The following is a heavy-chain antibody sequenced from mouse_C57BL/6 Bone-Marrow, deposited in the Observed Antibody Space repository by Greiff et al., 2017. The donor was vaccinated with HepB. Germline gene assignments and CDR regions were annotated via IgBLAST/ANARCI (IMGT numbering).Heavy chain of an antibody. CDR2: ISSGGDYI. J-gene: IGHJ3*01. Sequence: VESGEGLVKPGGSLKLSCAASGFTFRSYAMSWVRQTPEKRLEWVAYISSGGDYIYYADTVKGRFTISRDNARNTLYLQMSSLKSEDTAMYYCTSGYDYDVVFAYWGQGTLVTVSA. V-gene: IGHV5-9-1*02. CDR3: TSGYDYDVVFAY. CDR1: GFTFRSYA. D-gene: IGHD2-4*01.